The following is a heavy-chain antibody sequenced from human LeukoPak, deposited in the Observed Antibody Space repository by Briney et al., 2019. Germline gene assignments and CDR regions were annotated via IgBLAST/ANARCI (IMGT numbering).Heavy chain of an antibody. CDR2: IYHSGST. Sequence: SETLSLTCTVSGYSISSGYYWGWIRQPPGKGLEWIGSIYHSGSTYYNPSLKSRVTISVDTSKNQFSLKLSSVTAADTAVYYCASEYIVVVVAASSEGFDYWGQGTLVTVSS. D-gene: IGHD2-15*01. V-gene: IGHV4-38-2*02. J-gene: IGHJ4*02. CDR1: GYSISSGYY. CDR3: ASEYIVVVVAASSEGFDY.